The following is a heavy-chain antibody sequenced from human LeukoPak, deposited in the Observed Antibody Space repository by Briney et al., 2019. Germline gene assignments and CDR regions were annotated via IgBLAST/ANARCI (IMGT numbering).Heavy chain of an antibody. V-gene: IGHV5-51*01. CDR3: ARQSPQYSGSYWSFDY. CDR2: IYPGHSDT. D-gene: IGHD1-26*01. CDR1: GYSFTSYW. Sequence: GESLKISCKGSGYSFTSYWIGWVRQMPGKGLEWMGIIYPGHSDTRYSPSVQGQVTISADKSIRTAYLQWRSLKASDTAMYYCARQSPQYSGSYWSFDYWGQGTLVTVSS. J-gene: IGHJ4*02.